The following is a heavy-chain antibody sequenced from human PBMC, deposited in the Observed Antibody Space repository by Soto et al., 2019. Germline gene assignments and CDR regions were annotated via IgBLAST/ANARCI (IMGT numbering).Heavy chain of an antibody. CDR1: GFTFSRYA. D-gene: IGHD5-18*01. CDR2: ISGSGGST. CDR3: AKSRDGREYIFTPSYGYFDL. V-gene: IGHV3-23*01. J-gene: IGHJ2*01. Sequence: EVQLLESGGGLVQPGGSLRLSCAASGFTFSRYAMSWVRQAPGKGLEWVSSISGSGGSTYYADPVKGRFTISRDNSKNTLYLQMNSLRAEDTALYYCAKSRDGREYIFTPSYGYFDLWGRGTLVPVSS.